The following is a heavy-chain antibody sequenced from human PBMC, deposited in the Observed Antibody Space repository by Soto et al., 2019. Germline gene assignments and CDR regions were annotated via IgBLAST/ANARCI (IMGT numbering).Heavy chain of an antibody. Sequence: PGGSLRLSCAASGFTFSSYAMSWVRQAPGKGLEWVSAISGSGGSTYYADSVKGRFTISRDNSKNTLYLQMNSLRAEDTAVYYCAKPWNYCSSTSCYTVVDYWGQGTLVTVSS. J-gene: IGHJ4*02. CDR3: AKPWNYCSSTSCYTVVDY. V-gene: IGHV3-23*01. CDR2: ISGSGGST. D-gene: IGHD2-2*02. CDR1: GFTFSSYA.